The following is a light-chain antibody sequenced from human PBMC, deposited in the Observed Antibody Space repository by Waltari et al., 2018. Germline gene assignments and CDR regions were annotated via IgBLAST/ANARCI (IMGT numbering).Light chain of an antibody. Sequence: DIVMTQSPLSLPVTPGAPASISCRSSQSPLHTNGYNYLDWYLQKPGQSPQVLIYLGSNRASGVPDRFSGSGSGTDFTLKISRVEPEDVGVYYCMQVLQTPYTFGQGTKLEIK. V-gene: IGKV2-28*01. J-gene: IGKJ2*01. CDR1: QSPLHTNGYNY. CDR3: MQVLQTPYT. CDR2: LGS.